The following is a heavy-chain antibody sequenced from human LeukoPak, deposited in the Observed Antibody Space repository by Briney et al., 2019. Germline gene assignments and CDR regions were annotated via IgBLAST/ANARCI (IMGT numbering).Heavy chain of an antibody. CDR3: ARDPNLTGYRRLPEGFDY. D-gene: IGHD3-9*01. J-gene: IGHJ4*02. CDR1: GFTFSSYS. CDR2: ISSSSSYI. V-gene: IGHV3-21*01. Sequence: GGSLRLSCAASGFTFSSYSMKWVRQAPGKGLEWVSSISSSSSYIYYADSVKGRFTISRDNAKNSLYLQMNSLRAEDTAVYYCARDPNLTGYRRLPEGFDYWGQGTLVTVSS.